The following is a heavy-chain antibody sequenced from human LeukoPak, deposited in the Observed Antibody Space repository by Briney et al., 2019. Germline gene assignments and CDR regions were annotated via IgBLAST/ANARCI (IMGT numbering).Heavy chain of an antibody. Sequence: PSETLSLTCAVYGESFSGYYWSWIRQSPDKGLEWIGQINHSGSAAYNPSLKSRLTISVGSSKNQFSLELASVTAADTAVYFCARGRRPSLERQYTGGWYYFDYWGQGTLVTVSS. CDR2: INHSGSA. CDR1: GESFSGYY. V-gene: IGHV4-34*01. CDR3: ARGRRPSLERQYTGGWYYFDY. D-gene: IGHD6-19*01. J-gene: IGHJ4*02.